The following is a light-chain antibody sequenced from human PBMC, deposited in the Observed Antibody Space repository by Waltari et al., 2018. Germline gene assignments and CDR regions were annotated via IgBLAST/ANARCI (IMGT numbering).Light chain of an antibody. V-gene: IGLV1-44*01. J-gene: IGLJ3*02. Sequence: QSVLTQPPSASGTPGRRVTISCSGTIYNIGINTVNWYQQFPGSAPKLLIFSTTQWPSGVPARFTASKSGTSASLAINGLQAADEADYYCGAWDDGVKEWVLGGGTKLTVL. CDR3: GAWDDGVKEWV. CDR2: STT. CDR1: IYNIGINT.